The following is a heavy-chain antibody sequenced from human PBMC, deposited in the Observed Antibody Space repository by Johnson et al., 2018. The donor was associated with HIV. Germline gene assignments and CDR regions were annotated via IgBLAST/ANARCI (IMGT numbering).Heavy chain of an antibody. CDR1: GFTFSSYG. CDR2: ISYDGSNK. D-gene: IGHD6-19*01. Sequence: QVHLVESGGGVVQPGRSLRLSCAASGFTFSSYGMHWVRQAPGKGLEWVALISYDGSNKLYADSVKGRFSISRDNSRTTLYLQMNSLRAEDTAVYYCAKDRGETGWDAFDIWGQGTMVTVSS. V-gene: IGHV3-30*18. CDR3: AKDRGETGWDAFDI. J-gene: IGHJ3*02.